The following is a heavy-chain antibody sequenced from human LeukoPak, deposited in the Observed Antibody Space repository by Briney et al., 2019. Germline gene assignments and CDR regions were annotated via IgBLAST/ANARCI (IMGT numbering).Heavy chain of an antibody. V-gene: IGHV3-23*01. Sequence: GGSLRLSCAASGFTLSTYNMSWVRQAPGKGLEWVSAISGSGGSTYYADSVKGRFTISRDNAKNSLYLQMNSLRAEDTAVYYCAELGITMIGGVWGKGTTVTISS. J-gene: IGHJ6*04. CDR1: GFTLSTYN. CDR2: ISGSGGST. CDR3: AELGITMIGGV. D-gene: IGHD3-10*02.